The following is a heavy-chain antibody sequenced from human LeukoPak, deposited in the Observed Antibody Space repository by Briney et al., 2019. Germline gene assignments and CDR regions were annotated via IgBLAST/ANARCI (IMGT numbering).Heavy chain of an antibody. CDR2: ISSSSSYI. Sequence: GGSLRLSCAASGFTFSSYSMSWVRQAPGKGLEWVSSISSSSSYIYYADSVKGRFTISRDNAKNSLYLQMNSLRAEDTAVYYCARDRVVVVPAAIWFDPWGQGTLVTVSS. D-gene: IGHD2-2*01. J-gene: IGHJ5*02. CDR3: ARDRVVVVPAAIWFDP. CDR1: GFTFSSYS. V-gene: IGHV3-21*01.